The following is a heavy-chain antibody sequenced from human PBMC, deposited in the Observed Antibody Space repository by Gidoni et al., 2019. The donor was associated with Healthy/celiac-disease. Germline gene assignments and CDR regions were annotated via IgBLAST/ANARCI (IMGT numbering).Heavy chain of an antibody. CDR3: ARDHPLYSSRYYYGMDV. CDR1: GGTFSSYA. J-gene: IGHJ6*02. V-gene: IGHV1-69*06. CDR2: IIPIFGTA. D-gene: IGHD6-13*01. Sequence: QVQLVQSGAEVKKPGSSVKVSCKASGGTFSSYAISWVRQAPGQGLEWMGGIIPIFGTANYAQKFQGRVTITADKSTSTAYMELSSLRSEDTAVYYCARDHPLYSSRYYYGMDVWGQGTTVTVSS.